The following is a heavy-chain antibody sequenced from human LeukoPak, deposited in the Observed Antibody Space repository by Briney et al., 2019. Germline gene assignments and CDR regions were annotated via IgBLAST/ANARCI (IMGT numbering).Heavy chain of an antibody. V-gene: IGHV1-69*04. CDR2: IIPILGIA. J-gene: IGHJ4*02. CDR1: GGTFSSYA. CDR3: ASGQNYFDY. Sequence: SVKVSYKASGGTFSSYAISWVRQAPGQGLEWMGRIIPILGIANYAQEFQGRVTITADKSTSTAYMELSSLRSEDTAVYYCASGQNYFDYWGQGTLVTVSS.